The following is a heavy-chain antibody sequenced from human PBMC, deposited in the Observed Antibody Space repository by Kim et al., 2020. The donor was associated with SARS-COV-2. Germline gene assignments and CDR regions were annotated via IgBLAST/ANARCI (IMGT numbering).Heavy chain of an antibody. J-gene: IGHJ5*02. CDR1: GYSISSGYY. CDR3: ARDLLAAAGSNWFDP. CDR2: IYHSGST. D-gene: IGHD6-13*01. Sequence: SETLSLTCTVSGYSISSGYYWGWIRQPPGKGLEWIGSIYHSGSTYYNPSLKSRVTISVDTSKNQFSLKLSSVTAADTAVYYCARDLLAAAGSNWFDPWGQGTLVTVSS. V-gene: IGHV4-38-2*02.